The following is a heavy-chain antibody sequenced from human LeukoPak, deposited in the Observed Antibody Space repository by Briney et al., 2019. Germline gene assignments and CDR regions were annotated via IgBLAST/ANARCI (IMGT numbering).Heavy chain of an antibody. V-gene: IGHV3-30-3*01. CDR2: MSYDGSNK. CDR3: ARGYGYSYGPYFDY. Sequence: PGGSLRLSCAASGFTFSSYAMHWVRQAPGKGLEWVAVMSYDGSNKYYADSVKGRFTISRDNSKNTLYLQMNSLRAEDTAVYYCARGYGYSYGPYFDYWGQGTLVTVSS. D-gene: IGHD5-18*01. CDR1: GFTFSSYA. J-gene: IGHJ4*02.